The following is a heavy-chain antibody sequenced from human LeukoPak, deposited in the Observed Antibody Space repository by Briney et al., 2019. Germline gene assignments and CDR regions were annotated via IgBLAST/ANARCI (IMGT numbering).Heavy chain of an antibody. J-gene: IGHJ4*02. CDR2: INTDGSTT. CDR3: AKDPALRFLEWSYYFDY. V-gene: IGHV3-74*01. CDR1: GFTFSNYW. Sequence: GGSLRLSCAASGFTFSNYWMHWVRQAPGKGLVWVSRINTDGSTTSYVDSVKGRFTISRDNTKNTLYLHMNSLRAEDTAVYYCAKDPALRFLEWSYYFDYWGQGTLVTVSS. D-gene: IGHD3-3*01.